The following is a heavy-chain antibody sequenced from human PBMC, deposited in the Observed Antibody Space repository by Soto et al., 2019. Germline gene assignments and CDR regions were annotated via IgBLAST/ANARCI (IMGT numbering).Heavy chain of an antibody. D-gene: IGHD6-13*01. J-gene: IGHJ4*02. V-gene: IGHV1-18*01. CDR2: ISAYNGNT. Sequence: QDQLVQSGVEVKKPGASVKVSCKASGYSFTNYGITWVRQAPGQGFEWMGWISAYNGNTNYAQKFQGRVTMTTDASTSTAYLELRSLSSDDTAVYYCAREFEGHSSSWPFDYWGQGTLVTVSA. CDR1: GYSFTNYG. CDR3: AREFEGHSSSWPFDY.